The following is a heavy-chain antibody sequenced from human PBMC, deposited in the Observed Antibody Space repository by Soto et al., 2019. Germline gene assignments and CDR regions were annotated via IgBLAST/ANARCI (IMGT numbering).Heavy chain of an antibody. Sequence: PSETLSLTCTVSGGSISSGGYYWSWIRQHPGKGLEWIGYIYYSGSTYYNPSLKSRVTISVDTSKNQFSLKLSSVTAADTAVYYCARGGDRPYYDFWSGPHDYYYGMDVWGQGTTVTVSS. CDR1: GGSISSGGYY. D-gene: IGHD3-3*01. V-gene: IGHV4-31*03. CDR3: ARGGDRPYYDFWSGPHDYYYGMDV. CDR2: IYYSGST. J-gene: IGHJ6*02.